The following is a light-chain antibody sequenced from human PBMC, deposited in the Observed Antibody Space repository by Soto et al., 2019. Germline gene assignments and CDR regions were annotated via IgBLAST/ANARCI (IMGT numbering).Light chain of an antibody. Sequence: QAVVTQPPSASATPGQRVTISCSGGSSNIGSNYVYWYQQLPGMAPKLLIYLDNQRPSGVPDRFSGSKSGTSGSLAISGLRSEDEADYYCAAWDDSLSGPVFGGGTQLTVL. V-gene: IGLV1-47*02. CDR2: LDN. CDR3: AAWDDSLSGPV. CDR1: SSNIGSNY. J-gene: IGLJ2*01.